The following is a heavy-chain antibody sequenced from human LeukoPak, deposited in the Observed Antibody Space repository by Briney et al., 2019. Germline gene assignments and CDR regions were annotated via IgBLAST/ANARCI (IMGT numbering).Heavy chain of an antibody. D-gene: IGHD6-25*01. CDR2: ISGNGGST. J-gene: IGHJ4*02. CDR3: AKHNSAFLSSFDY. Sequence: GGSLRLSCAASGFTFSNYAMSWVRQAPGKGLEWASSISGNGGSTYFADSVKGRFTISRDNSKNTLSLQMNSLRAEDTAVYYCAKHNSAFLSSFDYWGQGTLVTVSS. V-gene: IGHV3-23*01. CDR1: GFTFSNYA.